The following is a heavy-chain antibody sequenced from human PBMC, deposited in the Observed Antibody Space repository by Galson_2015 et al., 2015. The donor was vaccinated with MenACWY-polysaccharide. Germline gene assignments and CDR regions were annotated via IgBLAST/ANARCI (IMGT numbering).Heavy chain of an antibody. V-gene: IGHV3-30-3*01. Sequence: SLRLSCAASGFTFSSYAIHWVRQAPGKGLEWVAVISCDASNKYYRGSVEGRVTLSRDNSKNTVFLEMNSLRAEDTGVYYCARDYCSRTSCSGMDVWGQGTTVTVSS. CDR2: ISCDASNK. D-gene: IGHD2-2*01. J-gene: IGHJ6*02. CDR3: ARDYCSRTSCSGMDV. CDR1: GFTFSSYA.